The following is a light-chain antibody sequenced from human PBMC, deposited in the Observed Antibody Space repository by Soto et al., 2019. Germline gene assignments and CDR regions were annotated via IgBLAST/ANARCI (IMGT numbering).Light chain of an antibody. CDR2: WAS. CDR3: QQYYSSPPT. V-gene: IGKV4-1*01. J-gene: IGKJ1*01. Sequence: DIVLTQPTDSLAVCLGERATIECKSSDNILYSSDNKNYLSWYQQRPGQPPKLLFYWASTRESGVPDRFSGSGSGTHFTLTITSLQAEDVAVYYCQQYYSSPPTFGQGTKVDIK. CDR1: DNILYSSDNKNY.